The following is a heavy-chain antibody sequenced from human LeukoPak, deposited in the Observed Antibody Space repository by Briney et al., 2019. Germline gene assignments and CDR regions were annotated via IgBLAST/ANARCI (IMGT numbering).Heavy chain of an antibody. CDR3: ARFAYDFWSGYYHFDY. J-gene: IGHJ4*02. V-gene: IGHV4-34*01. CDR2: INHSGST. CDR1: GGSFSGYY. Sequence: SETLSLTCAVYGGSFSGYYWSWIRQPPGKGLEWIGEINHSGSTNYNPSLKSRVTISVDTSENQFSLKLSSVTAADTAVYYCARFAYDFWSGYYHFDYWGQGTLVTVSS. D-gene: IGHD3-3*01.